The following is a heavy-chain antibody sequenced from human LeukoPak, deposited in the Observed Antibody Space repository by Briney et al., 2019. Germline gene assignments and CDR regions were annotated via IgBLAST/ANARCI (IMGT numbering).Heavy chain of an antibody. Sequence: PSETLSLTCAVYGGSFSGYYWSWIRQPPGKGPEWIGEINHSGSTNYNPSLKSRVTISVDTSKNQFSLKLSSVTAADTAVYYCARVARITIFGVVIKNNWFDPWGQGTLVTVSS. CDR1: GGSFSGYY. CDR3: ARVARITIFGVVIKNNWFDP. D-gene: IGHD3-3*01. V-gene: IGHV4-34*01. CDR2: INHSGST. J-gene: IGHJ5*02.